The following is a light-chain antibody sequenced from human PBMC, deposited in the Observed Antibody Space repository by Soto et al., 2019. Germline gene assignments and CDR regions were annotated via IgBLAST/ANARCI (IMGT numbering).Light chain of an antibody. CDR1: HDVSRN. J-gene: IGKJ4*01. V-gene: IGKV1-33*01. CDR2: DAC. Sequence: DLQMTQSPSSLSASEGDRVTITCQSSHDVSRNLNWFQQKPGEAPQLLIYDACNLESGVISRFSGSGSGTDFTLTISSLQPEDVATYYCQQYNSMLSFGGGTEVEIK. CDR3: QQYNSMLS.